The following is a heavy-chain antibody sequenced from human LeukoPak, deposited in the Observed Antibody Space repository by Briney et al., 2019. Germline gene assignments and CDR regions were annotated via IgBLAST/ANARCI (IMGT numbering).Heavy chain of an antibody. CDR1: GGSISSGDYY. Sequence: PSETLSLTCTVSGGSISSGDYYWSWIRQPPGKGLEWIGYIYYSGSTYYNPSLKSRVTISVDTSKNQFSLKLSSVTAADTAVYYCARTKVTMIFSLWGQGTLVTVSS. CDR2: IYYSGST. J-gene: IGHJ4*02. D-gene: IGHD3-22*01. V-gene: IGHV4-30-4*01. CDR3: ARTKVTMIFSL.